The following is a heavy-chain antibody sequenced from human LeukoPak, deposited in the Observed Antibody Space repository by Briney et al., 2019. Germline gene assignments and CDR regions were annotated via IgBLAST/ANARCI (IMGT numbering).Heavy chain of an antibody. CDR3: ATYSSTWSLYYYYYMDV. CDR2: ISHSGST. D-gene: IGHD6-13*01. V-gene: IGHV4-30-2*01. CDR1: GGSISSGGYY. Sequence: PSETLSLTCTVSGGSISSGGYYWNWIRQPPGKGLEWIGYISHSGSTYYNPSLKSRVTISADRSKNQFSLKLTSVTAADTAVYYCATYSSTWSLYYYYYMDVWGKGTTVTVSS. J-gene: IGHJ6*03.